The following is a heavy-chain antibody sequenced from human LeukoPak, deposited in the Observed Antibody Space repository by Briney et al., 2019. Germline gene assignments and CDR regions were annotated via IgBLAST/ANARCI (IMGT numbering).Heavy chain of an antibody. CDR3: AKATSYSSSWTDY. Sequence: GRSLRLSCAASGFTFSSYAMHWVRQAPGKGLEWVSSISGSGGSTYYADSVKGRFTISRDNSKNTLYLQMNSLRAEDTAVYYCAKATSYSSSWTDYWGQGTLVTVSS. D-gene: IGHD6-13*01. CDR1: GFTFSSYA. J-gene: IGHJ4*02. V-gene: IGHV3-23*01. CDR2: ISGSGGST.